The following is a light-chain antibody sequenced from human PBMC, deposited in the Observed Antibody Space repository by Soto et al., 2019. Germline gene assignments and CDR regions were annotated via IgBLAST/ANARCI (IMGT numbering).Light chain of an antibody. CDR3: QEYNNWPPWT. J-gene: IGKJ1*01. CDR1: QSVSSN. CDR2: GAS. Sequence: EIVMTQSPATLSLSPGERATLSCRASQSVSSNLAWYQQKPGQAPRLLIYGASTRAADIPARFSGSGSGTEFTLTINSLQSEDFAVYYCQEYNNWPPWTFGQGTKVDIK. V-gene: IGKV3-15*01.